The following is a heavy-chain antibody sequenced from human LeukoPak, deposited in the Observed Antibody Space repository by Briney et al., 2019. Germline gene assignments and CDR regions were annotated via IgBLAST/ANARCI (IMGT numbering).Heavy chain of an antibody. J-gene: IGHJ4*02. CDR3: ASKPRNGGNPYFDY. V-gene: IGHV3-23*01. Sequence: SGGSLRLSCAASGFTFSSCAMSWVRQAPGKGLEWVSGMSGSGDTTYYADSVKGRFTISRDNSKNTLYLQMNSLRVEGTAVYYCASKPRNGGNPYFDYWGQGTLVTVSA. CDR1: GFTFSSCA. D-gene: IGHD4-23*01. CDR2: MSGSGDTT.